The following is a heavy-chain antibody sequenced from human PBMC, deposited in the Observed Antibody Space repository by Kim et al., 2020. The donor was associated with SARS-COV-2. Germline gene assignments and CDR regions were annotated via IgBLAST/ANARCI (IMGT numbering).Heavy chain of an antibody. D-gene: IGHD5-18*01. J-gene: IGHJ3*02. CDR3: AKASQDTAMLWPPAFDI. CDR1: GFTFSSYG. V-gene: IGHV3-30*18. Sequence: GGSLRLSCAASGFTFSSYGMHWVRQAPGKGLEWVAVISYDGSNKYYADSVKGRFTISRDNSKNTLYLQMNSLRAEDTAVYYCAKASQDTAMLWPPAFDIWGQGTMVTVSS. CDR2: ISYDGSNK.